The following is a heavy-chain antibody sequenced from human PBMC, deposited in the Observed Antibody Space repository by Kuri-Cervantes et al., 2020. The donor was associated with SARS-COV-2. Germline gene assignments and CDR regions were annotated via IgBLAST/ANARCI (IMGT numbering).Heavy chain of an antibody. CDR3: AKAGGWYSSFFDY. J-gene: IGHJ4*02. Sequence: GESLKISCAASGFTLSSYAMSWVRQAPGKGLEWVSAISGSGGSTYYADSVKGRFTISRDNSKNTLYLQMNSLRAEDTAVYYCAKAGGWYSSFFDYWGQGTLVTVSS. D-gene: IGHD6-19*01. V-gene: IGHV3-23*01. CDR1: GFTLSSYA. CDR2: ISGSGGST.